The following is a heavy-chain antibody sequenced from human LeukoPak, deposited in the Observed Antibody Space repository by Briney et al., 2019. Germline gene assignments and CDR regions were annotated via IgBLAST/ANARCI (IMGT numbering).Heavy chain of an antibody. J-gene: IGHJ4*02. Sequence: PGGSLRLSCAASGFMFSDYYMNWIRQAPGKGLEWVSYISGSSNYTNYADSVKGRFTISRDNAKNSLYLQMNSLRAEDTAVYYCARGARYSGSYYDYWGQGTLVTVSS. CDR3: ARGARYSGSYYDY. CDR1: GFMFSDYY. V-gene: IGHV3-11*05. D-gene: IGHD1-26*01. CDR2: ISGSSNYT.